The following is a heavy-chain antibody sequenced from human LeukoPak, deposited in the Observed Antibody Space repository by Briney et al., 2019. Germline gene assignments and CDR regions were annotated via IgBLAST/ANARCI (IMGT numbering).Heavy chain of an antibody. CDR3: ARGLRHYYYDSSGYPSDAFDI. CDR2: INWNGGST. Sequence: GGSLRLSCAASGFTFSSYSMNWVRQAPGKGLEWVSGINWNGGSTGYADSVKGRFTISRDNAKNSLYLQMNSLRAEDTALYYCARGLRHYYYDSSGYPSDAFDIWGQGTMVTVSS. D-gene: IGHD3-22*01. V-gene: IGHV3-20*04. CDR1: GFTFSSYS. J-gene: IGHJ3*02.